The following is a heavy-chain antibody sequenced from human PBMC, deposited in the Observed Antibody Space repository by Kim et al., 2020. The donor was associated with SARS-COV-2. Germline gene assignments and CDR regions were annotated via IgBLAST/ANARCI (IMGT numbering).Heavy chain of an antibody. Sequence: SETLSLTCNVSGGSISSYYWSWIRQPPGKGLEWIAYIYYSGTTTYNPSLESRVSISIDTSKNQFSLKLNSVAAADTAMYYCARPPTALTYFDYWGHGTLVTVSS. CDR3: ARPPTALTYFDY. CDR2: IYYSGTT. J-gene: IGHJ4*01. CDR1: GGSISSYY. D-gene: IGHD4-17*01. V-gene: IGHV4-59*13.